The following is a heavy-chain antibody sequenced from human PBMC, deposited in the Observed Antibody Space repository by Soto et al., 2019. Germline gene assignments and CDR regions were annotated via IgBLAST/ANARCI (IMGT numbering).Heavy chain of an antibody. Sequence: GASVKVSCKASGGTFSSYTISWVRQAPGQGLEWMGRIIPILGIANYAQKFQGRVTITADKSTSTAYMELSSLRSEDTAVYYCAGSPGLRYFDWLRTPSSGSYYYGMDVWGQGTTVTVSS. CDR1: GGTFSSYT. CDR2: IIPILGIA. V-gene: IGHV1-69*02. J-gene: IGHJ6*02. D-gene: IGHD3-9*01. CDR3: AGSPGLRYFDWLRTPSSGSYYYGMDV.